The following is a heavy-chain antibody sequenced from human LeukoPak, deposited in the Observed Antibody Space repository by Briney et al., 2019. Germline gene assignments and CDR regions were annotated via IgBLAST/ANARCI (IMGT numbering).Heavy chain of an antibody. J-gene: IGHJ4*02. CDR1: GFTFSRYW. CDR2: IKTDGTYT. V-gene: IGHV3-74*01. CDR3: GHVSGSYYAIDY. Sequence: PGGSLRLSCAASGFTFSRYWMHWVRQAPGEGLVWVSRIKTDGTYTSNADSVKGRFTISRDNAKSTLYLQMNSLRAEDTAVYYCGHVSGSYYAIDYWGQGTLVTVSS. D-gene: IGHD1-26*01.